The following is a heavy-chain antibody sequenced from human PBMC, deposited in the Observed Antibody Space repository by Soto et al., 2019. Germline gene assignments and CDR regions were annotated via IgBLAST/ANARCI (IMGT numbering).Heavy chain of an antibody. CDR3: ARNDNYYASSGYYYDY. J-gene: IGHJ4*02. CDR1: GYTFTSYG. CDR2: ISAYNGNT. Sequence: GASVKVSCKASGYTFTSYGISWVRQAPGQGLEWMGWISAYNGNTNYAQKLQGRVTMTADTSTSTAYMELRSLRSDDTAVYYCARNDNYYASSGYYYDYWGQGTLVTVSS. V-gene: IGHV1-18*04. D-gene: IGHD3-22*01.